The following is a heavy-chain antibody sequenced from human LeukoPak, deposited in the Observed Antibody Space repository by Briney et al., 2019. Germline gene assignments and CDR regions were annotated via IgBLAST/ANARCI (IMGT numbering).Heavy chain of an antibody. J-gene: IGHJ6*02. Sequence: SETLSLTCAVYGGSFSGYYWSWIRQPPGKGLEWIGEINHSGSTNYNPSLKSRVTISVDTSKNQFSLKLSSVTAADTAVYYCARGRTDSVVPAHYGMDAWGQGTTVTVSS. CDR1: GGSFSGYY. D-gene: IGHD2-2*01. CDR3: ARGRTDSVVPAHYGMDA. V-gene: IGHV4-34*01. CDR2: INHSGST.